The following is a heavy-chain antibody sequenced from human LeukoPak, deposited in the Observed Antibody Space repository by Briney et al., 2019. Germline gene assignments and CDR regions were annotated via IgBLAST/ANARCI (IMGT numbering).Heavy chain of an antibody. V-gene: IGHV3-30*03. CDR1: GFTFSSYS. CDR2: ISYDGSNK. D-gene: IGHD3-10*01. Sequence: GGSLRLSCAASGFTFSSYSMNWVRQAPGKGLEWVAVISYDGSNKYYADSVKGRFTISRDNSKNTLYLQMNSLRAEDTAVYYCARDSRSGSYLGAFDIWGQGTMVTVSS. J-gene: IGHJ3*02. CDR3: ARDSRSGSYLGAFDI.